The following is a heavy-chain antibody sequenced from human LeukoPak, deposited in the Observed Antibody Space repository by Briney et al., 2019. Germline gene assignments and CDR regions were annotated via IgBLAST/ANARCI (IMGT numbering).Heavy chain of an antibody. CDR1: GGSISSYY. CDR3: ASEWIQLWQFDY. CDR2: IYTSGST. J-gene: IGHJ4*02. V-gene: IGHV4-4*07. Sequence: SETLSLICTVSGGSISSYYSSWIRQPAGKGLEWIGRIYTSGSTNYNPSLKSRVTMSVDTSKNQFSLKLSSVTAADTAVYYCASEWIQLWQFDYWGQGTLVTVSS. D-gene: IGHD5-18*01.